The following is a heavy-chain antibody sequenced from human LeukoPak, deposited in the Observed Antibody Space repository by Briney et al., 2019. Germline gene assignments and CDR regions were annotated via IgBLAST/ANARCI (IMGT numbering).Heavy chain of an antibody. Sequence: SSQTLSLTCAVSGGSISSSNWWSWVRQPPGKGLEWIGEIYHSGSTYYNPSLKSRVTISVDRSKNQFSLKLSSVTAADTAVYYCARVSKARLPHFDYWGQGTLVTVSS. D-gene: IGHD6-25*01. J-gene: IGHJ4*02. CDR3: ARVSKARLPHFDY. CDR2: IYHSGST. CDR1: GGSISSSNW. V-gene: IGHV4-4*02.